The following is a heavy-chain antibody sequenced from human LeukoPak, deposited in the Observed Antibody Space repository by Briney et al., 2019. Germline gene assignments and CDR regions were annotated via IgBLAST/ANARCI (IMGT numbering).Heavy chain of an antibody. CDR2: IYPGDSDT. J-gene: IGHJ3*02. D-gene: IGHD2-8*02. CDR1: GYSFTSYW. V-gene: IGHV5-51*01. CDR3: ASHLVGARTVGVFDM. Sequence: GESLKISCKGSGYSFTSYWIGWVRQMPGKGLEWMGIIYPGDSDTRYSPSFQGQVTISADKSISTAYLQWSSLKASDTAMYYCASHLVGARTVGVFDMWGKGTMVTVSS.